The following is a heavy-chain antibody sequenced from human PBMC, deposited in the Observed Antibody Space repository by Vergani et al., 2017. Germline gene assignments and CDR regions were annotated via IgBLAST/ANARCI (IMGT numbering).Heavy chain of an antibody. Sequence: QVQLVQSGAEVKKPGSSVKVSCKASGGTFSSYAISWVRQAPGQGLEWMGGIIPIFGTANYAQKFQGRVTITADESTSTAYMELSSLRSEDTAVYYCARDPRYCSSTSGSGGDYWGQGTLVTVSS. CDR1: GGTFSSYA. CDR2: IIPIFGTA. V-gene: IGHV1-69*12. D-gene: IGHD2-2*01. CDR3: ARDPRYCSSTSGSGGDY. J-gene: IGHJ4*02.